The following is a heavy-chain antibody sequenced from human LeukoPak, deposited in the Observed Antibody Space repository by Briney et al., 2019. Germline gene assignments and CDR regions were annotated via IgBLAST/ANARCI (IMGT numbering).Heavy chain of an antibody. D-gene: IGHD3-10*01. CDR2: INPNSGGT. V-gene: IGHV1-2*02. CDR3: ARNIWFGESADAFDI. CDR1: GYTFTSYA. J-gene: IGHJ3*02. Sequence: ASVKVSCKASGYTFTSYAMHWVRQAPGQRLEWMGWINPNSGGTNYAQKFQGRVTMTRDKSIRTAYMELSRLTSDDTAVYYCARNIWFGESADAFDIWGQGTMVTVSS.